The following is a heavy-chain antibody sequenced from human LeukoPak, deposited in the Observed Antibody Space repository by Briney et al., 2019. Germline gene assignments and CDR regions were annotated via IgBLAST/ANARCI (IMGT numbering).Heavy chain of an antibody. J-gene: IGHJ4*02. CDR2: INTNTGNP. CDR3: ARSYGSGSYRRVRAYDY. D-gene: IGHD3-10*01. CDR1: GYTFTSYA. Sequence: GASVKVSCKASGYTFTSYAMNWVRQAPGQGLEWMGWINTNTGNPTYAQGFTGRFVFSLDTSVSTAYLQISSLKAEDTAVYYCARSYGSGSYRRVRAYDYWGQGTLVTVSS. V-gene: IGHV7-4-1*02.